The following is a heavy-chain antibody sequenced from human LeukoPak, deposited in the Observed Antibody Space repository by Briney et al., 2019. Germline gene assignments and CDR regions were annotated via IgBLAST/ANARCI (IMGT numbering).Heavy chain of an antibody. Sequence: GGSLRLSCAASGFTFSSYGMHWVRQAPGKGLEWVAFIRYDGSNKYYADSVEGRFTISRDNSKNTLYLQMNSLRAEDTAVYYCAKDYRQLAYFDYWGQGTLVTVSS. CDR2: IRYDGSNK. CDR3: AKDYRQLAYFDY. D-gene: IGHD6-13*01. CDR1: GFTFSSYG. J-gene: IGHJ4*02. V-gene: IGHV3-30*02.